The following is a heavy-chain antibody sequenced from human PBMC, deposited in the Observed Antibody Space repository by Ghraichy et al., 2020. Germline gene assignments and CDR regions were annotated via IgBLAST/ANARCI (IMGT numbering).Heavy chain of an antibody. CDR2: ISWNSDRI. Sequence: GGSLRLSCAGSGFTFDDYAMHWVRQVPGKGLEWVSGISWNSDRIGYGDSVKGRFTISRDNAKNSLYLQMNSLRPEDTALYYCAKDSQPYYHCGMDVWGQGTTVTVSS. D-gene: IGHD1-26*01. CDR3: AKDSQPYYHCGMDV. J-gene: IGHJ6*02. V-gene: IGHV3-9*01. CDR1: GFTFDDYA.